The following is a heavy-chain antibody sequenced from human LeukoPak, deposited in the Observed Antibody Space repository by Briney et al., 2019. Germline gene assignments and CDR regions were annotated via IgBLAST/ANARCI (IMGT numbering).Heavy chain of an antibody. CDR1: GFTF. CDR3: AREPRDGYGLFDS. Sequence: GGSLRLSCAASGFTFMSWVRQSPGRGLEWVANIKQDGSEKYYAGSVKGRFTISRDNAKNSVFLQMNSLRVEDTAVYYCAREPRDGYGLFDSWGQGTQVTVSS. V-gene: IGHV3-7*01. D-gene: IGHD5-24*01. CDR2: IKQDGSEK. J-gene: IGHJ4*02.